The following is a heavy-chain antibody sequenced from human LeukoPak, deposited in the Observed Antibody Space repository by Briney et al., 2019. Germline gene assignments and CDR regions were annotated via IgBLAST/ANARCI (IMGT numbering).Heavy chain of an antibody. CDR2: ISSSSSYI. CDR1: GFTFSSYS. Sequence: GGSLRLSCAASGFTFSSYSMNWVRQAPGKGLEWGSSISSSSSYIYYADSVKGRFTISRDNAKNSLYLQMNSLRAEDTAVYYCARDITMIVGYYYMDVWGKGTTVTVSS. D-gene: IGHD3-22*01. J-gene: IGHJ6*03. V-gene: IGHV3-21*01. CDR3: ARDITMIVGYYYMDV.